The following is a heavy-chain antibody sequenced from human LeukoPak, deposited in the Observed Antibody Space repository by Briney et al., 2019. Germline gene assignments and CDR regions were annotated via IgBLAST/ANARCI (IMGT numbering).Heavy chain of an antibody. CDR3: ARLPAHYCSSTSCDDSWFDP. D-gene: IGHD2-2*01. J-gene: IGHJ5*02. CDR2: ISHSGST. V-gene: IGHV4-59*08. Sequence: PSETLSLTCTVSGGSINSYYWNWIRQTPGKGLEWIGYISHSGSTSYNPSLKSRVTISIDTSKSQFSLKLRSVTAADTAAYYCARLPAHYCSSTSCDDSWFDPGGQGTLVTVSS. CDR1: GGSINSYY.